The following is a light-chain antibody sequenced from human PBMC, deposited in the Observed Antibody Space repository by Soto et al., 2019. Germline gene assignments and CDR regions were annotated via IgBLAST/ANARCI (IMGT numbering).Light chain of an antibody. J-gene: IGLJ1*01. CDR3: ISYTSSSTLVV. CDR1: SSDVGGYNY. CDR2: DVN. Sequence: QSVLTQPASVSGSPGQSITISCTGTSSDVGGYNYVSWYQQHPGKAPKLMIYDVNNRPSGVSNRFSGSKSGNTASLTISGLQAEDEADYYCISYTSSSTLVVFGTGPKVTVL. V-gene: IGLV2-14*01.